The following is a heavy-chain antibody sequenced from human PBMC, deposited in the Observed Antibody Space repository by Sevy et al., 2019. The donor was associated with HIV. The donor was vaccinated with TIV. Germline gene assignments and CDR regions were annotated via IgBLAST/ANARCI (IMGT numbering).Heavy chain of an antibody. D-gene: IGHD2-8*01. CDR1: GFTFTKYS. Sequence: GESLKISCAASGFTFTKYSMSWVRQAPGKGLEWFSTFSFGCGRINYADSVKGRFTISRDDSKNTLFLQMNSLRAEDTATYFCAREGCTQPHDYWGQGTLVTVSS. J-gene: IGHJ4*02. CDR2: FSFGCGRI. V-gene: IGHV3-23*01. CDR3: AREGCTQPHDY.